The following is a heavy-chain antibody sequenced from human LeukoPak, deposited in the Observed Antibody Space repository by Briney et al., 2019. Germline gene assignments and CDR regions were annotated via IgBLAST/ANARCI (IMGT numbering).Heavy chain of an antibody. D-gene: IGHD2-2*01. Sequence: GGSLRLSCAASGFTFSSYAMSWVRQAPGKGLEWVSYISSSGSTIYYADSVKGRFTISRDNAKNSLYLQMNSLRAEDTAVYYCARELGYCSSTSCYLSPPADYYYYGMDVWGQGTTVTVSS. CDR2: ISSSGSTI. CDR1: GFTFSSYA. CDR3: ARELGYCSSTSCYLSPPADYYYYGMDV. V-gene: IGHV3-48*04. J-gene: IGHJ6*02.